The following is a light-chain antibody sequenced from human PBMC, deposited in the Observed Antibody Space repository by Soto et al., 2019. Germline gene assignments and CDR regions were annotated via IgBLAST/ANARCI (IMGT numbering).Light chain of an antibody. CDR2: GAS. J-gene: IGKJ4*01. Sequence: EIVLTQSPGTLSLSPGERATLSCRASQSVSSSYLAWYQQKPGQDPRLRIYGASNRATGIPDRFSGSGSGTDFTLTISRLEPEDFAVYYCQQYGSSPLTFGGGTKVEIK. CDR1: QSVSSSY. CDR3: QQYGSSPLT. V-gene: IGKV3-20*01.